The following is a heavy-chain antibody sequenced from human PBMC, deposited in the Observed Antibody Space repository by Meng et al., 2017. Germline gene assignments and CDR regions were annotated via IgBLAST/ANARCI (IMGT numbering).Heavy chain of an antibody. V-gene: IGHV1-2*06. CDR2: IDPNSGVT. CDR3: VRDEDISAAGKLFGDY. Sequence: VQSGAEVQKPGHSVKFSCTPSGHTFPAYYTPWVRQAPGQGLDWMGRIDPNSGVTEYAEKFQGRVTVTGDTSISTAYMELSRLRSDDTAIYYCVRDEDISAAGKLFGDYWGQGTLVTVSS. CDR1: GHTFPAYY. D-gene: IGHD6-13*01. J-gene: IGHJ4*02.